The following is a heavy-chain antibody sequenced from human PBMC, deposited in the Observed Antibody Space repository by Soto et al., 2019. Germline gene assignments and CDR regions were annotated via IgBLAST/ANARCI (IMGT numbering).Heavy chain of an antibody. CDR2: ISYDGSNK. CDR1: GFTFSSYG. V-gene: IGHV3-30*18. J-gene: IGHJ2*01. CDR3: AKDGLRWQLRVYWYFDL. D-gene: IGHD4-17*01. Sequence: QVQLVESGGGVVQPGRSLRLSCAASGFTFSSYGMHWVRQAPGKGLEWVAVISYDGSNKYYADSVKGRFTISRDNSKNKXYLQMNSLRAEDTAVYYCAKDGLRWQLRVYWYFDLWGRGTLVTVSS.